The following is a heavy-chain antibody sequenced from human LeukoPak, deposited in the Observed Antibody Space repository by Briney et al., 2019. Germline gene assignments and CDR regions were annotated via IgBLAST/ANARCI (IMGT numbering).Heavy chain of an antibody. J-gene: IGHJ3*02. CDR2: IDPDSGGT. CDR1: GYTFADYY. Sequence: ASVKVSCKTSGYTFADYYLHWVRQAPGQGLGWMGSIDPDSGGTNSAQKFQGRVTMTRDTSISTAHMELSRLRSDDTAVYYCAREYYDSTGRKHAFENWGQGTMVTVSS. V-gene: IGHV1-2*02. CDR3: AREYYDSTGRKHAFEN. D-gene: IGHD3-22*01.